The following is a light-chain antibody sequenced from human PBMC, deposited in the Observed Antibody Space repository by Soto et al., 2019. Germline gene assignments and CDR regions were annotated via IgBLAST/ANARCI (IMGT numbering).Light chain of an antibody. CDR2: AAS. CDR3: HQYNNWPPGT. V-gene: IGKV3-15*01. J-gene: IGKJ2*01. CDR1: QTISRN. Sequence: IVLTQSPATLSVSPGERATLSCRASQTISRNLAWYQQRPGQAPRLLIYAASTRATGVQARFSGSGSGTEFTLTINSLQSEDFALYYCHQYNNWPPGTFGQGTKVEIK.